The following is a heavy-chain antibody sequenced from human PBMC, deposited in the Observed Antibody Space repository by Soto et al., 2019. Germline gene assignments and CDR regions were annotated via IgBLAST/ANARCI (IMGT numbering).Heavy chain of an antibody. Sequence: GGSLRLSCAASGFTFSSFWMHWVRQAPGKGLVWVSRINSDGSSISYADSVKGRFTISRDNARNTVYLQMNTLRAEDTAVYYCARGVAILGWSDLSYYYAMDVWGQGTTVTVSS. CDR1: GFTFSSFW. CDR3: ARGVAILGWSDLSYYYAMDV. V-gene: IGHV3-74*01. CDR2: INSDGSSI. J-gene: IGHJ6*02. D-gene: IGHD2-21*01.